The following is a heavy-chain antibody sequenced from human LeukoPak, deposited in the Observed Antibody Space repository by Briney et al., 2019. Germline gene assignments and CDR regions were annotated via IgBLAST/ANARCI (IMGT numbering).Heavy chain of an antibody. CDR3: ARGRLYCSSTSCFYYYYDYMDV. D-gene: IGHD2-2*01. CDR2: INHSGST. V-gene: IGHV4-34*01. J-gene: IGHJ6*03. CDR1: GGSFSGYY. Sequence: PSETLSLTCAVYGGSFSGYYWSWIRQPPGKGLEWIGEINHSGSTNYNPSLKSRVTISVDTSKNQFSLKLSSVTAADTAVYYCARGRLYCSSTSCFYYYYDYMDVWGKGTTVTVSS.